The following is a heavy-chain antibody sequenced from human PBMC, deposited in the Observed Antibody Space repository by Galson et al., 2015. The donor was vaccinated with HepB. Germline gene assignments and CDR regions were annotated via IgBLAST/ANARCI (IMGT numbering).Heavy chain of an antibody. CDR1: GYTFTAYW. D-gene: IGHD2-21*02. Sequence: QSGAEVKKPGESLRISCKASGYTFTAYWITWVRQKPGKGPECMGRIEPSASYTNYTPSFQGHVTISVDKSIDTAYLQWSSLKASDTAMYYCARLGDSGFYGALDIWGQGTMVTVSS. V-gene: IGHV5-10-1*01. J-gene: IGHJ3*02. CDR2: IEPSASYT. CDR3: ARLGDSGFYGALDI.